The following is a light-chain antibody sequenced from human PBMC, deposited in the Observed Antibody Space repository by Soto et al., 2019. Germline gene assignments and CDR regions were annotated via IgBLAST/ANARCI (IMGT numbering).Light chain of an antibody. J-gene: IGKJ4*01. V-gene: IGKV3-20*01. CDR2: GAS. CDR1: QSVSSSY. CDR3: QQYSSSPLRGT. Sequence: EIVLTQSPGTLSLSPGERATLSCRASQSVSSSYLAWYQQKPGQAPRLLIYGASSRATGIPDRFSGSGSGTDFTLTISRLEPEDFAVYYCQQYSSSPLRGTFGGGTKVEIK.